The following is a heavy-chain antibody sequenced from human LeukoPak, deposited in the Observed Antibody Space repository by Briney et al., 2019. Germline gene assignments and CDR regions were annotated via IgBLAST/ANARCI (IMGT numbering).Heavy chain of an antibody. CDR3: ARDFRDYRDYVAYFDS. CDR1: GFTFSTYA. D-gene: IGHD4-17*01. J-gene: IGHJ4*02. V-gene: IGHV3-30-3*01. Sequence: GGSLRLSCAASGFTFSTYAMHWVRQAPGKGLEWVAVILYDGTNQYYADSVKGRFTISRDNSRNTLYLQMNSLKVEDTAVYCCARDFRDYRDYVAYFDSWGQGTLVTVSS. CDR2: ILYDGTNQ.